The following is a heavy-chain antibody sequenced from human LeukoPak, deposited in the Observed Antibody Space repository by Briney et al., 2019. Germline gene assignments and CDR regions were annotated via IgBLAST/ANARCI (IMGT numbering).Heavy chain of an antibody. D-gene: IGHD5-12*01. CDR1: GFSFSTQE. Sequence: GGSLRLSCAASGFSFSTQEMTWVRQAPGKGLDWVSYISSNSRTIYYADSVKGRFTISRDNTRNSVFLQLNSLRVADTGFYYCARGSYTGFDLYFDHWGKGTLVTVSS. V-gene: IGHV3-48*03. J-gene: IGHJ4*02. CDR2: ISSNSRTI. CDR3: ARGSYTGFDLYFDH.